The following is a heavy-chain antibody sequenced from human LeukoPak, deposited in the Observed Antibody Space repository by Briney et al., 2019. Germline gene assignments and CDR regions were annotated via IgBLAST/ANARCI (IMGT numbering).Heavy chain of an antibody. CDR3: ANGTNWFDP. CDR1: GASINSDNYY. V-gene: IGHV4-61*02. CDR2: IYTIGST. D-gene: IGHD1-14*01. J-gene: IGHJ5*02. Sequence: SETLSLTCTVSGASINSDNYYWSWIRQPAGKGLEWIGRIYTIGSTNYNPSLNSRVSISVDTSKNQFSLKLSSVTAADTAVYYCANGTNWFDPWGQGTLVTVSS.